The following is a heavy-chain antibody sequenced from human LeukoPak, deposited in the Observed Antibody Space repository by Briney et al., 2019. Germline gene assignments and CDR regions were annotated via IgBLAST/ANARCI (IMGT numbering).Heavy chain of an antibody. CDR2: FDPEDGET. CDR3: SLVLRFLEWLFRGYYYMDV. V-gene: IGHV1-24*01. Sequence: ASVKVSCKVSGYTLTELSMHWVRQAPGKGLEWMGGFDPEDGETIYAQKFQGRVTITTDESTSTAYMELSSLRSEDTAVYYCSLVLRFLEWLFRGYYYMDVWGKGTTVTVSS. CDR1: GYTLTELS. D-gene: IGHD3-3*01. J-gene: IGHJ6*03.